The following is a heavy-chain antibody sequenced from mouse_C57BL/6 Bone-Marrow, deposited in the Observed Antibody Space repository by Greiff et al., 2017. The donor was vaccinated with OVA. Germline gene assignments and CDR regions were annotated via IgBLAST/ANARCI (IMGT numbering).Heavy chain of an antibody. CDR2: INPNNGGT. CDR3: ARGDYYGSNYAMDY. CDR1: GYTFTDYN. J-gene: IGHJ4*01. V-gene: IGHV1-18*01. D-gene: IGHD1-1*01. Sequence: SGPELVKPGASVKIPCKASGYTFTDYNMDWVKQSHGKSLEWIGDINPNNGGTIYNQKFKGKATLTVDKSSSTAYMELRSLTSEDTAVYYCARGDYYGSNYAMDYWGQGTSVTVSS.